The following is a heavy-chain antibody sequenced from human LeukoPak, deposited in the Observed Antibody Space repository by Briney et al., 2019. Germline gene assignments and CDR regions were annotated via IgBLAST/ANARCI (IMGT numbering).Heavy chain of an antibody. CDR2: IKQDGGEK. Sequence: GGSLRLSCAASEFTFSSYWMSWARQAPGKGLEWVANIKQDGGEKYYLDSVKGRFTISRDNAKNSLFLQMNSLRDEDTAVYYCTRTPDGPDYWGQGTLVTVSS. CDR1: EFTFSSYW. J-gene: IGHJ4*02. D-gene: IGHD5-24*01. CDR3: TRTPDGPDY. V-gene: IGHV3-7*03.